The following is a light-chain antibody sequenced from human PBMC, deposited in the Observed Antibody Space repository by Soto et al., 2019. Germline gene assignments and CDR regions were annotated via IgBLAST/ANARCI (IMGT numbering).Light chain of an antibody. CDR1: SSDVGSYNR. V-gene: IGLV2-18*02. CDR2: EVS. Sequence: QSALTQPPSVSGSPGQSVAISCTGTSSDVGSYNRVSWYQQPPGAAPKLMIYEVSNRPSGVPDRFSGSKSGNTASLTISGLQAEDKADYYSNTYTGSSTDVFGTGTKLPS. J-gene: IGLJ1*01. CDR3: NTYTGSSTDV.